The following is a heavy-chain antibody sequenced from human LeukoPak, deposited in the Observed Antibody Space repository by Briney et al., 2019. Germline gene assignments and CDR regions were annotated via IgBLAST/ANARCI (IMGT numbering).Heavy chain of an antibody. CDR3: ARDRTTVRGANEY. CDR1: GYTFSSSD. D-gene: IGHD4-17*01. J-gene: IGHJ4*02. CDR2: MNPNSGNT. V-gene: IGHV1-8*03. Sequence: ASVKVSCKASGYTFSSSDINWVRQGTGQGLEWMGWMNPNSGNTGYAQKFQGRVTITRNTSISTAYMELRSLRSDDTAVYYCARDRTTVRGANEYWGQGTLVTVSS.